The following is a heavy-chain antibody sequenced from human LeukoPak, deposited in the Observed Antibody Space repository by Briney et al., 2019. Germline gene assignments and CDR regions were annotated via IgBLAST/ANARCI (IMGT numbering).Heavy chain of an antibody. CDR2: ISGSGGST. V-gene: IGHV3-23*01. D-gene: IGHD2-21*02. Sequence: PGGSLRLSCAASGFTFSSYAMSWVRQAPGKGLEWVSAISGSGGSTYYADSVKGRFTISRDNSKNTLYLQMNSLRAEDTAVYYCAKEEYCGGDCYAHLLYYYYYYGMDVWGQGTTVTVSS. J-gene: IGHJ6*02. CDR1: GFTFSSYA. CDR3: AKEEYCGGDCYAHLLYYYYYYGMDV.